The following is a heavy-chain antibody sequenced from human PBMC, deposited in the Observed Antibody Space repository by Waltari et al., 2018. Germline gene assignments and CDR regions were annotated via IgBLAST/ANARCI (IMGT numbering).Heavy chain of an antibody. V-gene: IGHV1-69*05. D-gene: IGHD1-1*01. J-gene: IGHJ3*02. CDR1: SGTFSSCY. Sequence: QVVLVQSSAEVEKPRSSVQISCRNSSGTFSSCYCIWVRQVPGKGLEWMGVIIPSVGEANYSQKFQGRVTITTDESTSTAYMELSSLRAEDTAVYYCARGGYEKAFDIWGQGTMVTVSS. CDR2: IIPSVGEA. CDR3: ARGGYEKAFDI.